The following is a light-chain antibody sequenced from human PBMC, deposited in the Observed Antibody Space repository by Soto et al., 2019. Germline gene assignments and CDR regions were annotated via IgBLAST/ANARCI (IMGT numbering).Light chain of an antibody. J-gene: IGLJ1*01. Sequence: QSALTQPASVSGSPGQSITISCTGTSSDVGSYNRVSWYQQHPGQAPKLLIYEVTKWPSGVSNRFSGSKSGNTASLTISGLQSEDAADYYCCSHAGFYVFGTGTKVTVL. V-gene: IGLV2-23*02. CDR3: CSHAGFYV. CDR2: EVT. CDR1: SSDVGSYNR.